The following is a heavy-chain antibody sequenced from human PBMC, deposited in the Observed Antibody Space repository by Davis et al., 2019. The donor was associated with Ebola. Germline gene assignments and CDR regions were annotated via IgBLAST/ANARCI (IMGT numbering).Heavy chain of an antibody. CDR3: ARGFGMATTWYFDY. Sequence: PGGSLRLSCAVYGGSFSGYYWSWIRQPPGKGLEWIGEINHSGSTNYNPSLESRVTISVDTSKNQFSLKLSSVTAGDTAVYYCARGFGMATTWYFDYWGQGTLVTVSS. J-gene: IGHJ4*02. D-gene: IGHD5-24*01. CDR1: GGSFSGYY. CDR2: INHSGST. V-gene: IGHV4-34*01.